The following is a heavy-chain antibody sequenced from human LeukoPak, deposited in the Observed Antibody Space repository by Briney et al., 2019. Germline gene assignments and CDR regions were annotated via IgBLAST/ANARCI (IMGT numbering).Heavy chain of an antibody. CDR2: ISSNGRQK. CDR3: AREAPDWDVPDY. V-gene: IGHV3-21*01. CDR1: GFTFSSHN. J-gene: IGHJ4*01. Sequence: GGSLRLSCAASGFTFSSHNMNWVRLAPGKGLEWVSFISSNGRQKYYEDSVKGRFTISRDNAKTSLYLHLDSLTADDTAVYYCAREAPDWDVPDYGGHGTLVIV. D-gene: IGHD1-1*01.